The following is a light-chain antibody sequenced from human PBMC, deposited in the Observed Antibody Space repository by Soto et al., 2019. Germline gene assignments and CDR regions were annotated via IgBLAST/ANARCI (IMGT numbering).Light chain of an antibody. CDR3: LPRRYWPVT. V-gene: IGKV3-11*01. CDR2: DAS. CDR1: QSVSSY. J-gene: IGKJ1*01. Sequence: EIVLTQSPAILSMSPGERATLSCRASQSVSSYFAWYQQKPGQAPRLLIYDASNRATGVPARFSGSGSGTDFTLNISSLEPEDFAVYSCLPRRYWPVTFGQGTKVEIK.